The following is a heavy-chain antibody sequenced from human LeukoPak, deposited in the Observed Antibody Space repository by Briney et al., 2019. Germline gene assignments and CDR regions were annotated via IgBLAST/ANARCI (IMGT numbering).Heavy chain of an antibody. J-gene: IGHJ6*02. CDR2: ISSSSSYI. CDR1: GFTFSSYS. CDR3: ARVVVPAAISFYYYYGMDV. Sequence: KPGGSLRLSCAASGFTFSSYSMNWVRQAPGKGLEWVSSISSSSSYIYYADSVKGRFTISRDNAKNSLYLQMNSLRAEDTAVYYCARVVVPAAISFYYYYGMDVWGQGTTVTVSS. D-gene: IGHD2-2*02. V-gene: IGHV3-21*01.